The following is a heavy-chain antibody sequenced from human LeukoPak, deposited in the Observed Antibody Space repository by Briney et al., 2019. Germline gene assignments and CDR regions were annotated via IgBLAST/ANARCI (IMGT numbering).Heavy chain of an antibody. CDR3: ARDNGYYDSSGYGLVAFDI. J-gene: IGHJ3*02. CDR2: IYYSGST. D-gene: IGHD3-22*01. V-gene: IGHV4-59*01. CDR1: GFTFSNFW. Sequence: GSLRLSCAASGFTFSNFWMSWVRQPPGKGLEWIGYIYYSGSTNYNPSLKSRVTISVGTSKNQFSLKLSSVTAADTAVYYCARDNGYYDSSGYGLVAFDIWGQGTMVTVSS.